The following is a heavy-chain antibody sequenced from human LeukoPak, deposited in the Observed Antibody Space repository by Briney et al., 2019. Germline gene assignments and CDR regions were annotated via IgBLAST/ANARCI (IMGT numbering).Heavy chain of an antibody. CDR3: ARWPPTYYDFWSGGDY. V-gene: IGHV4-59*01. J-gene: IGHJ4*02. Sequence: SETLSLTCTVSGGSISSYYWSWIRQPPGKGLEWMGYIYYSGSTNYNPSLKSRVTISVDTSKNQFSLKLSSVTAADTAVYYCARWPPTYYDFWSGGDYWGQGTLVTVSS. D-gene: IGHD3-3*01. CDR2: IYYSGST. CDR1: GGSISSYY.